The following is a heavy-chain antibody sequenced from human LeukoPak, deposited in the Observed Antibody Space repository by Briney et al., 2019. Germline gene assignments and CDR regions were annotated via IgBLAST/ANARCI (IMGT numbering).Heavy chain of an antibody. D-gene: IGHD2-21*02. V-gene: IGHV1-46*01. J-gene: IGHJ6*02. CDR3: AREYCGGDCYGKYYYYGMDG. Sequence: ASVKVSCKASGYTFTSYYMHWVRQAPGQGLEWMGIINPGGGSTNYAQKFQGRVTMTRDTSTSTVYMELSSLRSEDTAVYYCAREYCGGDCYGKYYYYGMDGWGQGTTVTVSS. CDR2: INPGGGST. CDR1: GYTFTSYY.